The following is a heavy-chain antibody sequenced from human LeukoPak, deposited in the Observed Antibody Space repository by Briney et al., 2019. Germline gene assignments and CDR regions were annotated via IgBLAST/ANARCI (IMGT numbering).Heavy chain of an antibody. J-gene: IGHJ5*02. CDR2: IYTSGST. V-gene: IGHV4-4*09. CDR3: ARQWVLNWFDP. Sequence: PSETLSLTCTVSGGSINSYYWSWIRQPPGKGLEWIGYIYTSGSTNYNPSLKSRVTISVDTSKNQFSLKLSSVTAADTAVYYCARQWVLNWFDPWGQGTLVTVSS. CDR1: GGSINSYY. D-gene: IGHD1-26*01.